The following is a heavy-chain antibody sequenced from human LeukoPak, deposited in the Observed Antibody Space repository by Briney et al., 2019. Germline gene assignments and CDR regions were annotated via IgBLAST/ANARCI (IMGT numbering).Heavy chain of an antibody. J-gene: IGHJ5*02. CDR1: GGSISSSSYY. Sequence: SETLSLTCTVSGGSISSSSYYWGWIRQPPGKGLEWIGSIYYSGSTYYNPSLKSRVTISVDTSKNQFSLKLSSVTAADTAVYYCATYPWFGESNNWFDPWGQGTLVTVSS. D-gene: IGHD3-10*01. CDR3: ATYPWFGESNNWFDP. CDR2: IYYSGST. V-gene: IGHV4-39*01.